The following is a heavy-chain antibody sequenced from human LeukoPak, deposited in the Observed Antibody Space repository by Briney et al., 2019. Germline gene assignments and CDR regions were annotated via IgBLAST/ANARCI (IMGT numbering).Heavy chain of an antibody. Sequence: SETLSLTCAVYGGSFSGYYWSWIRQPPGKGLEWIGEINHSGSTNYNPSLKSRVTISVDTSKNQFSLKLSSVTAADTAVYYCAGASDSSGYYYGREFDYWGQGTLVTVSS. CDR3: AGASDSSGYYYGREFDY. D-gene: IGHD3-22*01. V-gene: IGHV4-34*01. CDR1: GGSFSGYY. J-gene: IGHJ4*02. CDR2: INHSGST.